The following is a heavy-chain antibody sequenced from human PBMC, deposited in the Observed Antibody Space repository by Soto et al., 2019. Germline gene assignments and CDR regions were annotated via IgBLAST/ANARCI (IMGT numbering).Heavy chain of an antibody. V-gene: IGHV3-23*01. D-gene: IGHD3-22*01. CDR3: AKPPAIYYYDSSGPREC. Sequence: GWSLRLSCAASGFTFSSYAMSLVRQAPGKGLEWVSAISGSGGSTYYADSVKGRFTISRDNSKNTLYLQMNSLRAEETAVYYCAKPPAIYYYDSSGPRECWGEGTLVTVSS. J-gene: IGHJ4*02. CDR1: GFTFSSYA. CDR2: ISGSGGST.